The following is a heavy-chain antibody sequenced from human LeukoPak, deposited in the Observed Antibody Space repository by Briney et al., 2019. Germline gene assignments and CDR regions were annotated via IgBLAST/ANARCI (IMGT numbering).Heavy chain of an antibody. Sequence: SGTLSLPCTVSGGSISSYSWSWVRHPPGKGPGWVGYIYYSGSTNYNPSLKSRVTISVGTSKNQFSLKLSSVTAADTAVYYCARDGIGSSTPFDYWGQGTLVTVSS. J-gene: IGHJ4*02. CDR2: IYYSGST. CDR1: GGSISSYS. D-gene: IGHD6-6*01. V-gene: IGHV4-59*12. CDR3: ARDGIGSSTPFDY.